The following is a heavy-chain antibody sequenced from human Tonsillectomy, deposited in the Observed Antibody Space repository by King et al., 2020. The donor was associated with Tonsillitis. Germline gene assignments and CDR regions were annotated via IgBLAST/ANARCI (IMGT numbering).Heavy chain of an antibody. J-gene: IGHJ4*02. V-gene: IGHV3-49*04. CDR3: TRSSSWYYNYFDY. Sequence: EVKLVESGGGLVQPGRSLRLSCTASGFTFGDYAMSWVRQAPGKGLEWVGFIRSRAYGGTTEYAASVKGRFTISRDDSKSIAYLQMNSLKTEDTAVYYCTRSSSWYYNYFDYWGQGTLVTVSS. D-gene: IGHD6-13*01. CDR1: GFTFGDYA. CDR2: IRSRAYGGTT.